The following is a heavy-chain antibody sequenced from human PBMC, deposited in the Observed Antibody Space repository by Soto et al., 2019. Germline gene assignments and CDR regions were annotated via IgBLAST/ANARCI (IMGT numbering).Heavy chain of an antibody. V-gene: IGHV1-2*04. CDR1: GYTFTGYY. Sequence: ASVKVSCKASGYTFTGYYMHWVRQAPGQGLEWMGWINPNSGGTNYAQKFQGWVTMTKDTSISTAYMELSRLRSDDTAVYYCARALLWEIARYGMDVWGQGTTVTVSS. CDR3: ARALLWEIARYGMDV. CDR2: INPNSGGT. J-gene: IGHJ6*02. D-gene: IGHD2-15*01.